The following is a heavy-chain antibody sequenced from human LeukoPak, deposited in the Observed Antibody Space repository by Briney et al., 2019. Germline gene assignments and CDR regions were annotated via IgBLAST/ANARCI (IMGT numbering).Heavy chain of an antibody. CDR2: ISYDGSNK. CDR3: ASLVHRAFDI. V-gene: IGHV3-30*03. CDR1: GFTFSSYG. Sequence: GGSLRLSCAASGFTFSSYGMHWVRQAPGKGLEWVAVISYDGSNKYYADSVKGRFTISRDNSKNTLYLQMNSLRAEDTAVYYCASLVHRAFDIWGQGTMVTVSS. J-gene: IGHJ3*02.